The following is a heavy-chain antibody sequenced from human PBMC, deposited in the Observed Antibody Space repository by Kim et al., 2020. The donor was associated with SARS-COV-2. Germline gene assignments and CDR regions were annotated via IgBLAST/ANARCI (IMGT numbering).Heavy chain of an antibody. J-gene: IGHJ6*02. Sequence: SVKVSCKASGGTFSSYAISWVRQAPGQGLEWMGGIIPIFGTANYAQKFQGRGTITADESTSTAYMELSSLRSEDTAVYYCARDRSTFGGVIAPGMDVWGQGTTVTVSS. CDR1: GGTFSSYA. CDR3: ARDRSTFGGVIAPGMDV. D-gene: IGHD3-16*02. V-gene: IGHV1-69*13. CDR2: IIPIFGTA.